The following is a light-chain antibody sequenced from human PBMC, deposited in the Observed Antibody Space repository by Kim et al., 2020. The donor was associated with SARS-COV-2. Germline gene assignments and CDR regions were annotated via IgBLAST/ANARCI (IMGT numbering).Light chain of an antibody. CDR3: QQSYSTPYT. CDR2: AAS. J-gene: IGKJ2*01. CDR1: QSISSY. Sequence: SASGGNRVTITCRASQSISSYLNWYQQKPGKAPKLLIYAASSLKSGVPSRFSGSGSGTDFTLTISSLQPEDVATYYCQQSYSTPYTFGQGTKLEI. V-gene: IGKV1-39*01.